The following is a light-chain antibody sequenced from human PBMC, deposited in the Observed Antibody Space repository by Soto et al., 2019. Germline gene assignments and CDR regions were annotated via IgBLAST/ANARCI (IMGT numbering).Light chain of an antibody. CDR3: QHYAGGSRIT. J-gene: IGKJ5*01. Sequence: EIVLTQSPVTLSLSPGERATLSCRASQSVSSGYFAWYQQQPGQAPRLLIYGASSRATGIPDRFSRSGSGTDFTLPISRLEPEDFALYYCQHYAGGSRITFGQGIRLEIK. CDR1: QSVSSGY. V-gene: IGKV3-20*01. CDR2: GAS.